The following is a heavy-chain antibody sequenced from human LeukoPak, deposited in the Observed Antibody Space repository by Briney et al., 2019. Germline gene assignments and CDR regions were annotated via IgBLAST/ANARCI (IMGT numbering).Heavy chain of an antibody. CDR3: ARTNQISETAFDV. Sequence: PSETLSLTCTVSGGSISNYYWSWIRQPPGNGLEWIGYISYSGSTSYNPSLQSRVTISVDTSKNEFSLKLSSVTAADTAVYYCARTNQISETAFDVWGPGSVVIVTS. D-gene: IGHD1-14*01. V-gene: IGHV4-59*01. CDR1: GGSISNYY. J-gene: IGHJ3*01. CDR2: ISYSGST.